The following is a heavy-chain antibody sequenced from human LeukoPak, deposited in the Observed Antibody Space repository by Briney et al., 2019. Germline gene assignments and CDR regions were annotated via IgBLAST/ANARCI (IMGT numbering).Heavy chain of an antibody. Sequence: SETLSLTCTVSGDSISSYYWSWIRQPPGKDLEWIGNIYYSGSSNYNPSLKSRVTISVDTSKNQFSLKLSSVTAADTAVYYCARGDYVWGSYRHSMDVWGQGTTVTVSS. CDR1: GDSISSYY. CDR3: ARGDYVWGSYRHSMDV. D-gene: IGHD3-16*02. J-gene: IGHJ6*02. V-gene: IGHV4-59*01. CDR2: IYYSGSS.